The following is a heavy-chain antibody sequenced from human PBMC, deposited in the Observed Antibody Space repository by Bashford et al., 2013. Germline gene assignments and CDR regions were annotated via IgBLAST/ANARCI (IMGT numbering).Heavy chain of an antibody. CDR1: GGSISSSSYY. V-gene: IGHV4-39*01. CDR2: IYYSGST. J-gene: IGHJ5*02. D-gene: IGHD3-3*01. Sequence: SETLSLTCTVSGGSISSSSYYWGWIRQPPGKGLEWIGSIYYSGSTYYNPSLKSRVTISVDTSKNQFSLKLSSVTAADTAVYYCARQARDPGVPNWFDPWGQGTLVTVSS. CDR3: ARQARDPGVPNWFDP.